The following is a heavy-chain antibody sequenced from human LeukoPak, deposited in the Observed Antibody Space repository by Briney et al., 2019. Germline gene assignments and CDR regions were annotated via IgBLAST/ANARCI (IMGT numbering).Heavy chain of an antibody. D-gene: IGHD1-26*01. Sequence: GGSLRLSCAASGFTFSSYGMHWVRQAPGKGLEWVAFIRYDGSNKYYADSVKGRFTISRDNSKNTLYLQMNSLRAEDTAVYYCAKDNSLSRGSPGIWGQGTMVTVSS. CDR1: GFTFSSYG. CDR3: AKDNSLSRGSPGI. J-gene: IGHJ3*02. CDR2: IRYDGSNK. V-gene: IGHV3-30*02.